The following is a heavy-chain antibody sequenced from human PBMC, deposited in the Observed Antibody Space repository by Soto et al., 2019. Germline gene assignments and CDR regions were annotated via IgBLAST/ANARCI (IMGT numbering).Heavy chain of an antibody. V-gene: IGHV1-18*01. CDR3: ARDLGYSYGPDQSYYYYYGMDV. CDR2: ISAYNGNT. CDR1: GYTFTSYG. D-gene: IGHD5-18*01. Sequence: ASVKVSCKASGYTFTSYGISWVRQAPGQGLEWMGWISAYNGNTNYAQKLQGRVTMTTDTSTSTAYMEPRSLRSDDTAVYYCARDLGYSYGPDQSYYYYYGMDVWGQGTTVTVSS. J-gene: IGHJ6*02.